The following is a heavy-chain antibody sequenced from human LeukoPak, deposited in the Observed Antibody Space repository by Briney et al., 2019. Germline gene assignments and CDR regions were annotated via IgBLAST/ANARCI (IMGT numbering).Heavy chain of an antibody. V-gene: IGHV3-11*01. Sequence: GGSLRLSCAASGFKFSDDYMSWIRQPPGKGLEWIAYISRSSSNIWSAASVRGRFSISRDNAKNSLFLQMDSLRVEDTAVYYCVRDVGGDSVPQRFETWGHGTLVIVSS. CDR3: VRDVGGDSVPQRFET. CDR2: ISRSSSNI. D-gene: IGHD2-21*02. CDR1: GFKFSDDY. J-gene: IGHJ5*01.